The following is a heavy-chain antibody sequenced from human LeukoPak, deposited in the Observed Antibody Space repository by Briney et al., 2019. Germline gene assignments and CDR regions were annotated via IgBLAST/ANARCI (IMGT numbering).Heavy chain of an antibody. CDR2: IYYSGST. CDR3: ARANAIIGSYHYYYYGMDV. CDR1: GGSISSYY. D-gene: IGHD1-26*01. Sequence: SETLSLTCTVSGGSISSYYWSWIRQPPGKGLEWIGYIYYSGSTNYNPSLKSRVTISVDTSKNQFSLKLSSVTAADTAVYYCARANAIIGSYHYYYYGMDVWGQGTTVTVSS. J-gene: IGHJ6*02. V-gene: IGHV4-59*01.